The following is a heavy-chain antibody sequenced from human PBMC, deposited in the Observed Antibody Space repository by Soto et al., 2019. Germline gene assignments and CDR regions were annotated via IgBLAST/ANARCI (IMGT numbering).Heavy chain of an antibody. CDR3: ARTSGYDFSDAFDI. J-gene: IGHJ3*02. CDR2: ISSSSSYI. V-gene: IGHV3-21*01. CDR1: GFTFSSYS. D-gene: IGHD5-12*01. Sequence: EVQLVESGGGLVKPGGSLRLSCAASGFTFSSYSMNWVRQAPGKGLEWVSSISSSSSYIYYADSVKGRFTISCDNAKNSLYLQMNSLRAEDTAVYYCARTSGYDFSDAFDIWGQGTMVTVSS.